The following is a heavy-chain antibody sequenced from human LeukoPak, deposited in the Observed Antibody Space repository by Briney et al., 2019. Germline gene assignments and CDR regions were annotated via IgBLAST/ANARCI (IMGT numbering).Heavy chain of an antibody. V-gene: IGHV3-11*01. J-gene: IGHJ4*02. CDR1: GFTFSDYY. CDR2: ISSSGSNI. CDR3: AREYNWNYGEPAYFDY. D-gene: IGHD1-7*01. Sequence: AGSLRLSCAASGFTFSDYYMSWIRQAPGKGLEWVSYISSSGSNIYYADSVKGRFTISRDNAKNSLYLQMNSLRDEDTAVYYCAREYNWNYGEPAYFDYWGQGTLVTVSS.